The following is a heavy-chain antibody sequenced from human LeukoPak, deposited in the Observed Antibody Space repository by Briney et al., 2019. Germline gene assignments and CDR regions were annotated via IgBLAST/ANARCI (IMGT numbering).Heavy chain of an antibody. CDR2: ISGYSGNT. J-gene: IGHJ4*02. CDR1: GYTFTSYD. D-gene: IGHD6-19*01. CDR3: ARGHSSGRDYYFDY. Sequence: GASVKVSCKASGYTFTSYDINWVRQATGQGLEWMGWISGYSGNTNYAQELQGRVTMTIDTSTGTAYMEVRSLRSDDTAVYYCARGHSSGRDYYFDYWGQGTLVTVSS. V-gene: IGHV1-18*01.